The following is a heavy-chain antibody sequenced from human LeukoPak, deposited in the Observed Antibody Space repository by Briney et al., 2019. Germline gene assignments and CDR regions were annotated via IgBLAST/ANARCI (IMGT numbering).Heavy chain of an antibody. CDR3: ARDLRHIAVAGTRDRAHFDY. Sequence: GASVKVSCKASGYTFTSYYMHWVRQAPGQGLEWMGIINPSGGSTSYAQKFQGRVTMTRDMSTSTVYMELSSLRSENTAVYYCARDLRHIAVAGTRDRAHFDYWGQGTLVTVSS. CDR2: INPSGGST. V-gene: IGHV1-46*01. J-gene: IGHJ4*02. D-gene: IGHD6-19*01. CDR1: GYTFTSYY.